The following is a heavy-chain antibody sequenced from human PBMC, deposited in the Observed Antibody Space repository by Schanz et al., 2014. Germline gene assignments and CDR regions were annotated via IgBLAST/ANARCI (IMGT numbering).Heavy chain of an antibody. CDR1: GYPFTSDD. D-gene: IGHD3-10*01. CDR2: MNPNSGDT. CDR3: ARVSMEFERGKSYYYYMDV. V-gene: IGHV1-8*01. J-gene: IGHJ6*03. Sequence: QVQLVQSGAEVKKPGASVKVSCRASGYPFTSDDITWVRQAPGHGLEWMGWMNPNSGDTGYPRKFQDRVTMTRNTSISTAYMELNSLTSEDTAVYYCARVSMEFERGKSYYYYMDVWGRGTTVTVSS.